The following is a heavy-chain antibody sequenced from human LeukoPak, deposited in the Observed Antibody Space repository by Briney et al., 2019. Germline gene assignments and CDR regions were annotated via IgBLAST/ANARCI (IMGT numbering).Heavy chain of an antibody. D-gene: IGHD3-9*01. CDR1: GFTFSNYA. V-gene: IGHV3-23*01. CDR3: PKWGVSAVLTRYYFPDY. Sequence: GGSLRLSCAASGFTFSNYAMSWVRQAPGKGLEWVSAILGSGGSTYYADSVKGRFTVSRDNSKSTLYLQMNSLRAEDTALYYCPKWGVSAVLTRYYFPDYWGQGPLVTVSS. CDR2: ILGSGGST. J-gene: IGHJ4*02.